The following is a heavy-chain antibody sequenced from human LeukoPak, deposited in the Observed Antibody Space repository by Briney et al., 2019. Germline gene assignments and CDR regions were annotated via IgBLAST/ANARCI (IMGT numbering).Heavy chain of an antibody. V-gene: IGHV3-21*01. D-gene: IGHD1-7*01. CDR3: ARDITGTTAFDY. Sequence: VSSISSSSSYIYYADSVKGRFTISRDNAKNSLYLQMNSLRAEDTAVYYCARDITGTTAFDYWGQGTLVTVSS. J-gene: IGHJ4*02. CDR2: ISSSSSYI.